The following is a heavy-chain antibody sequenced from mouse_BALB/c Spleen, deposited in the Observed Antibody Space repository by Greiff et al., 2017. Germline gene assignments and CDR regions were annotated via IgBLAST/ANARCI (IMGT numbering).Heavy chain of an antibody. CDR3: SIYYGSSSFAY. J-gene: IGHJ3*01. D-gene: IGHD1-1*01. Sequence: EVKLQESGPGLVKPSQSLSLTCSVTGYSITSGYYWNWIRQFPGNKLEWMGYISYDGSNNYNPSLKNRIPITRDTSKNQFFLKLNSVTTEDTATYYCSIYYGSSSFAYWGQGTLVTVSA. CDR1: GYSITSGYY. CDR2: ISYDGSN. V-gene: IGHV3-6*02.